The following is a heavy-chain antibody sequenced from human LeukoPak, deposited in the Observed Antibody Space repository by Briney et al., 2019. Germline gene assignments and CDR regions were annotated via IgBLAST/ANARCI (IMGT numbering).Heavy chain of an antibody. D-gene: IGHD6-13*01. CDR2: IYYSGST. CDR1: GGSISSSSYY. Sequence: SETLSLTCTVSGGSISSSSYYWGWIRQPPGKGLEWIGSIYYSGSTYYNPSLKSRVTISVDTSKNQFSLKLSSVTAADTAVYYCARISAAAGPLFDYWGQGTLVTVSS. J-gene: IGHJ4*02. V-gene: IGHV4-39*07. CDR3: ARISAAAGPLFDY.